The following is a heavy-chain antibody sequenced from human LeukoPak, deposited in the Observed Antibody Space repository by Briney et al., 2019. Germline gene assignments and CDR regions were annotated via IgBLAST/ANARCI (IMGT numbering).Heavy chain of an antibody. CDR1: GYTFTSYG. J-gene: IGHJ4*02. D-gene: IGHD6-13*01. Sequence: ASVKVSCKASGYTFTSYGISWVRQAPGQGLEWMGWISAYDGNTNYAQKLQGRATMTTDTSTSTAYMELRSLRSDDTAVYYCARVRPGIAAAGTGEVYWGQGTLVTVSS. V-gene: IGHV1-18*01. CDR3: ARVRPGIAAAGTGEVY. CDR2: ISAYDGNT.